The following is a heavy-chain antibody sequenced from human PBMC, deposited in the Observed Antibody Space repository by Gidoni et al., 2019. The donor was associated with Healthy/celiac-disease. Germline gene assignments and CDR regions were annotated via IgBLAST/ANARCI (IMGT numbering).Heavy chain of an antibody. CDR1: GYSISSGYY. D-gene: IGHD2-15*01. V-gene: IGHV4-38-2*01. CDR2: IYHSGST. CDR3: ASVGYGSGGSCAFDY. J-gene: IGHJ4*02. Sequence: PGLVKPSETLSLTCAVSGYSISSGYYWGWIRQPPGKGLEWIGSIYHSGSTYYNPSLKSRVTISVDTSKTQFSLKLSFVTAADTAVYYCASVGYGSGGSCAFDYWGQGTLVTVSS.